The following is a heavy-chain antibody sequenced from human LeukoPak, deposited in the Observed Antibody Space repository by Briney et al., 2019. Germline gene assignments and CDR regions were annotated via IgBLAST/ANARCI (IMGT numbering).Heavy chain of an antibody. CDR1: GGTFSCYA. D-gene: IGHD3-3*01. V-gene: IGHV1-69*13. CDR3: SRDGSADFGVVISYY. CDR2: IIPIFGTA. Sequence: SVKVSCKASGGTFSCYAISGVRQAPGQGLEWMGGIIPIFGTANYAQKFQGRVTITADESKSTAYMELSSLRSEDADVYYCSRDGSADFGVVISYYWGQGTLVTVSS. J-gene: IGHJ4*02.